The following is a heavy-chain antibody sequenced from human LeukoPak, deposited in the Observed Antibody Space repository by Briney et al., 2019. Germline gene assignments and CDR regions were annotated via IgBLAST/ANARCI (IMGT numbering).Heavy chain of an antibody. D-gene: IGHD5-12*01. Sequence: ASVKVSCKASGYTFTSYDINWVRQATGQGLEWMGWMNPNCGSTGYAQKFQGRVTITRNTSISTAYMELRGLRSEDTAVYYCARGRSTGYPYYFEYWGQGTLVTVSS. J-gene: IGHJ4*02. V-gene: IGHV1-8*03. CDR2: MNPNCGST. CDR1: GYTFTSYD. CDR3: ARGRSTGYPYYFEY.